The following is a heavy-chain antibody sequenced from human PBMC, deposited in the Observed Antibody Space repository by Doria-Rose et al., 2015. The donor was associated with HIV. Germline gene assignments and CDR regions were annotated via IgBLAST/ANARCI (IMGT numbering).Heavy chain of an antibody. D-gene: IGHD6-13*01. V-gene: IGHV2-26*01. CDR1: GVSLSSPGMG. Sequence: QITLKESGPVLVKPTETLTLTCTVSGVSLSSPGMGVSWIRQPPGKALEWLAYIFSDDERSYKASLKSRLTIARGTSKSQVVRTRTDMDPVDTATYYCARIKSSRWYHKYYFDFWGQGTLVIVSA. CDR3: ARIKSSRWYHKYYFDF. CDR2: IFSDDER. J-gene: IGHJ4*02.